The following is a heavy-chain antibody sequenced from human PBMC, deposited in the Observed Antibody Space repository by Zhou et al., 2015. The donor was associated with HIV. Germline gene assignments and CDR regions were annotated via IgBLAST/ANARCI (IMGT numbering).Heavy chain of an antibody. CDR1: SSYA. Sequence: SSYAISWVRQAPGQGLEWMGGIIPIFGTANYAQKFQGRVTITADESTSTAYMELSSLRSEDTAVYYCARDVYYDSSGHIRGVFDYWGQGTLVTVSS. D-gene: IGHD3-22*01. J-gene: IGHJ4*02. V-gene: IGHV1-69*01. CDR2: IIPIFGTA. CDR3: ARDVYYDSSGHIRGVFDY.